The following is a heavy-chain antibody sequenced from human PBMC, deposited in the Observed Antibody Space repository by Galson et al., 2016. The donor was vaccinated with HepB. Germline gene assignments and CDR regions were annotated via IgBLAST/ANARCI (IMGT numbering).Heavy chain of an antibody. CDR2: TSHDGSDK. Sequence: SLRLSCAASGFTFSTYAMSWVRQAPGKGLECVALTSHDGSDKFYAESVKGRFTISRDNSKNTLDLQMNSLRSDDTALYYCAKDREWLRSTSDGIDVWGQGTKVTVSS. V-gene: IGHV3-30*18. D-gene: IGHD3-3*01. J-gene: IGHJ3*01. CDR3: AKDREWLRSTSDGIDV. CDR1: GFTFSTYA.